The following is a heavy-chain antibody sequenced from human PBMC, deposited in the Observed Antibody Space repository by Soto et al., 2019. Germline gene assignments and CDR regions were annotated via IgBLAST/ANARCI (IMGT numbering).Heavy chain of an antibody. V-gene: IGHV3-53*01. CDR3: AREVTGTAFAS. Sequence: EVQLVESGGGLIQPGGSLRLSCAASGFIVSDNYINWVRQAPGKGLEWVSVTDTGGYTYYADSVKGRFTISRDNSKNTMYLQMNSLRGEDTAVYYCAREVTGTAFASWGQGTLGTVSS. J-gene: IGHJ4*02. CDR1: GFIVSDNY. CDR2: TDTGGYT. D-gene: IGHD1-7*01.